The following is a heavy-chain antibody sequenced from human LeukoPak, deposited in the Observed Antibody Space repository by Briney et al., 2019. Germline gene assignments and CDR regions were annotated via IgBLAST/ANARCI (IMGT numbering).Heavy chain of an antibody. CDR3: ARARDSGGYASDI. D-gene: IGHD3-22*01. CDR1: GYTFINFG. CDR2: ISAYNGNT. Sequence: ASVKVSCKTSGYTFINFGISWVRQAPRQGLEWVGWISAYNGNTNYAEKFQDRVTMSTDTSTNTGYMEMRSLKSGDTAVYFCARARDSGGYASDIWGQGTMVTVSS. V-gene: IGHV1-18*01. J-gene: IGHJ3*02.